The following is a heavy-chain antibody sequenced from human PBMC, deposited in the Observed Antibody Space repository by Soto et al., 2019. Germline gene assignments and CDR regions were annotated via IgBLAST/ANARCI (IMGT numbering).Heavy chain of an antibody. D-gene: IGHD2-2*03. Sequence: QVRLQESGPGLVKPSETLSLTCTVSGGSISPSYWNWVRQPPGKRPEWIGCIYYTGNTHYNPSLTSRVPISRDTSKNQFSLELTSVTAADTAMYCCAAGLDHNKVGYWGQGTLVTVSS. V-gene: IGHV4-59*01. J-gene: IGHJ4*02. CDR1: GGSISPSY. CDR3: AAGLDHNKVGY. CDR2: IYYTGNT.